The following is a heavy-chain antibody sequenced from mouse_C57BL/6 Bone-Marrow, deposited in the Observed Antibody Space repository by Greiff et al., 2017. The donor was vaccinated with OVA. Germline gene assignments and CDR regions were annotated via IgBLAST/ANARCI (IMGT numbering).Heavy chain of an antibody. CDR1: GYTFTSYW. CDR2: IYPSDSET. D-gene: IGHD1-1*01. J-gene: IGHJ2*01. V-gene: IGHV1-61*01. CDR3: AREGLLRSYYFDY. Sequence: VKLQQPGAELVRPGSSVKLSCKASGYTFTSYWMDWVKQRPGQGLEWIGNIYPSDSETHYNQKFKDKATLTVDKSSSTAYMQLSSLTSEDSAVYYCAREGLLRSYYFDYWGQGTTLTVCS.